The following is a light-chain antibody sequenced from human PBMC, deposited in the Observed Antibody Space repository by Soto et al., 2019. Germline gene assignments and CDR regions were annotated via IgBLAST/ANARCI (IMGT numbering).Light chain of an antibody. CDR1: QSISSW. CDR3: LQHNSFPWT. CDR2: VAS. J-gene: IGKJ1*01. V-gene: IGKV1-5*01. Sequence: DIQMTQSPSTLSASVGDRVTITCRASQSISSWLAWYQQKPGKAPERLIYVASTLQSGVPTRFSGSGSGTDFTLTISSLQPEDSATYYCLQHNSFPWTFGQGTKVEIK.